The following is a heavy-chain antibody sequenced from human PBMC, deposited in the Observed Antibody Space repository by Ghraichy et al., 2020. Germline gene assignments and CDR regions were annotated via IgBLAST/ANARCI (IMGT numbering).Heavy chain of an antibody. CDR1: GGSISSSSYY. D-gene: IGHD3-3*01. CDR2: IYYSGST. V-gene: IGHV4-39*01. J-gene: IGHJ4*02. CDR3: AVIGPPRLRFLEWLPKTSDY. Sequence: SETLSLTCTVSGGSISSSSYYWGWIRQPPGKGLEWIGSIYYSGSTYYNPSLKSRVTISVDTSKNQFSLKLSSVTAADTAVYYCAVIGPPRLRFLEWLPKTSDYWGQGTLVTVSS.